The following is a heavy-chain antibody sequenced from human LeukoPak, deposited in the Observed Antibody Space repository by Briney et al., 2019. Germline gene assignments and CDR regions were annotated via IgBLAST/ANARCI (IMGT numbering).Heavy chain of an antibody. J-gene: IGHJ4*02. CDR3: ARRCDTSSYYTYYFDY. V-gene: IGHV1-2*02. Sequence: GASVKVSCKASGYTFTAYYIHWVRQAPGQGLEWMGWINPNSGGTNYAQKFQGRVTMTRDTSISTAYMELSRLRSDVTAVYFCARRCDTSSYYTYYFDYWGQGTLVTVSS. CDR1: GYTFTAYY. CDR2: INPNSGGT. D-gene: IGHD3-22*01.